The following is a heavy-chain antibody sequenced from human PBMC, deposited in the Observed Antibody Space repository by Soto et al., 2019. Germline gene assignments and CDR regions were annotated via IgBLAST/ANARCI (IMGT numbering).Heavy chain of an antibody. D-gene: IGHD6-13*01. CDR2: ISYDGSNK. J-gene: IGHJ6*02. V-gene: IGHV3-30*18. CDR3: AKLGYSSSWLYYYYGMDV. CDR1: GFTFSSYG. Sequence: GGSLRLSCAASGFTFSSYGMHWVRQAPGKGLEWVAVISYDGSNKYYADSVKGRSTISRDNSKNTLYLQMNSLRAEDTAVYYCAKLGYSSSWLYYYYGMDVWGQGTTVTVSS.